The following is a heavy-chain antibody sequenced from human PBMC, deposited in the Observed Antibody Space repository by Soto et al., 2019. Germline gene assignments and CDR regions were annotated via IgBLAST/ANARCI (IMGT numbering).Heavy chain of an antibody. J-gene: IGHJ5*02. V-gene: IGHV4-39*01. CDR2: IYYSGST. CDR3: ARVELQGENWFDP. CDR1: GGSISSSSYY. D-gene: IGHD3-10*01. Sequence: SETLSLTCTVSGGSISSSSYYWGWIRQPPGKGLEWIGSIYYSGSTYYNPSLKSRVTISVDTSKNQFSLKLSSVTAADTAEYYCARVELQGENWFDPWGQGTLVTVSS.